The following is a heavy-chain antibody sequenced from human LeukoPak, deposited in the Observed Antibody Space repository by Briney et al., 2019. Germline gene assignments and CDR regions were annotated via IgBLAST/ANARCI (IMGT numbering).Heavy chain of an antibody. V-gene: IGHV3-53*01. CDR2: IYSGGST. J-gene: IGHJ4*02. D-gene: IGHD3-10*01. Sequence: GGSLRLSCAASGFTVSSNYMSWVRQAPGKGLEWVSVIYSGGSTYYADSVKGRFTISRDNAKNSVYLQMNSLRAEDTAVYYCARKIYGSENYIDYWGQGTLVTVSS. CDR3: ARKIYGSENYIDY. CDR1: GFTVSSNY.